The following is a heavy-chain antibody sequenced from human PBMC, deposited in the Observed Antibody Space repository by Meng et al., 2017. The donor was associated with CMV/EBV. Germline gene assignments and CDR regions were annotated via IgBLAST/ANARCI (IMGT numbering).Heavy chain of an antibody. D-gene: IGHD2-2*01. J-gene: IGHJ6*02. CDR1: GFTFSSYG. CDR3: AKHLRYCSSTSCRKRDYYYYYGMDV. CDR2: IRYDGSNK. Sequence: GGSLRLSCAASGFTFSSYGMHWVRQAPGKGLEWVAFIRYDGSNKYYADSVKGRFTISRDNSKNTLYLQMNSLRAEDTAVYYCAKHLRYCSSTSCRKRDYYYYYGMDVWGQGTTVTVSS. V-gene: IGHV3-30*02.